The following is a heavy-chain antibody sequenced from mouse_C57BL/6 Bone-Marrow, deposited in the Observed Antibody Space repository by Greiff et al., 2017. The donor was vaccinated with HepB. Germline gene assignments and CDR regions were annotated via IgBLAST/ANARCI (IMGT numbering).Heavy chain of an antibody. CDR2: IDPSDSET. CDR1: GYTFTSYW. J-gene: IGHJ2*01. Sequence: QVQLQQPGAELVRPGSSVKLSCKASGYTFTSYWMHWVKQRPIQGLEWIGNIDPSDSETHYNQKFKDKATLTVDKSSNTAYMQLSSLTSEDSAVYYCARYGSSYFFDYWGQGTTLTVSS. D-gene: IGHD1-1*01. V-gene: IGHV1-52*01. CDR3: ARYGSSYFFDY.